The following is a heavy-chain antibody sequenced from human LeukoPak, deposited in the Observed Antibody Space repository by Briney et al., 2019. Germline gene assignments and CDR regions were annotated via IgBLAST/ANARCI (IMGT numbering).Heavy chain of an antibody. Sequence: PSQTLSLTCTVSGGSISSGSYYWSWIRQPAGKGLEWIGRIYTSGSTNYNPSLKSRVTISVDTSKNQFSLKLSSVTAADTAVYYCARGIAALIVFPYGMDVWGQGTTVTVSS. D-gene: IGHD6-6*01. J-gene: IGHJ6*02. V-gene: IGHV4-61*02. CDR2: IYTSGST. CDR1: GGSISSGSYY. CDR3: ARGIAALIVFPYGMDV.